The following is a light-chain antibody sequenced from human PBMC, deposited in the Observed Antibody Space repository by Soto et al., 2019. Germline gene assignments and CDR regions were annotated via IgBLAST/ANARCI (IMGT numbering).Light chain of an antibody. Sequence: QCVLTQPPSASGTPGQRGTISCSGSSANIGRNTVSWYQHLPGTAPKLLIYDNNKRPSGIPDRFSGSKSGTSATLAITGLQTGDEADFYCGTWDSSLSAGVFGSGTKVTVL. CDR2: DNN. V-gene: IGLV1-51*01. CDR3: GTWDSSLSAGV. CDR1: SANIGRNT. J-gene: IGLJ1*01.